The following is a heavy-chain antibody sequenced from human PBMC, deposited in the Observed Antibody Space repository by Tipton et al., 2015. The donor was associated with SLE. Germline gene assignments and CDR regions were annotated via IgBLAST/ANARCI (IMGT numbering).Heavy chain of an antibody. J-gene: IGHJ5*02. CDR3: ARGSGYCSGGSCYPNWFDP. CDR2: INHSGSS. D-gene: IGHD2-15*01. V-gene: IGHV4-34*01. CDR1: GGSFSGYY. Sequence: LSLTCAVYGGSFSGYYWSWIRQPPGKGLEWIGEINHSGSSNYNPSLKSRLTISVDTSKKQFSLKLSSVTAADTAVYYCARGSGYCSGGSCYPNWFDPWGQGTLVTVSS.